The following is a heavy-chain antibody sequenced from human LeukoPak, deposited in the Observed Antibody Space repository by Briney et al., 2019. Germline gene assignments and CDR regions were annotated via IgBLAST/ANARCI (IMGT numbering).Heavy chain of an antibody. D-gene: IGHD3-22*01. J-gene: IGHJ4*02. Sequence: GSLRLSCAASGFTVSSNYMSWVRQAPGKGLDWVALISYNGGRKDYADSVKGRFTIDRDNSKNTVYLHMNSLRPDDTAIYFCARQEARNYYYEGLDYWDQGNLVTVSS. V-gene: IGHV3-30*03. CDR3: ARQEARNYYYEGLDY. CDR2: ISYNGGRK. CDR1: GFTVSSNY.